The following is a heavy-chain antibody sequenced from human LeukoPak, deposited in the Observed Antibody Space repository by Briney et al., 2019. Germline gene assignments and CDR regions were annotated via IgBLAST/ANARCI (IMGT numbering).Heavy chain of an antibody. D-gene: IGHD1-26*01. Sequence: PGGSLRLSCAASGFIFSSYSRKWVRQAPGKGLEWVSYISSSSTTIYYADSVKGRFTISRDNSRNTLYLQMNSLRVEDTAVYYCAKEPREWELPDYWGQGTLVTVSS. CDR3: AKEPREWELPDY. CDR1: GFIFSSYS. V-gene: IGHV3-48*01. CDR2: ISSSSTTI. J-gene: IGHJ4*02.